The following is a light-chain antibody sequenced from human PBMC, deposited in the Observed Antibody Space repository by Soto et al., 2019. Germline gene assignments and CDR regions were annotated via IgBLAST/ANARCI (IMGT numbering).Light chain of an antibody. J-gene: IGKJ4*01. Sequence: EIVMTQSPATLSVSPGERATLSCRSSKSVISNLACDHQKPGQAPRLLLYGASPRATGIPARFSGSGSGTEFTLTISSLQSEDFAVYYCQQYNNWPPLTCGGGTKVEIK. CDR3: QQYNNWPPLT. CDR2: GAS. V-gene: IGKV3-15*01. CDR1: KSVISN.